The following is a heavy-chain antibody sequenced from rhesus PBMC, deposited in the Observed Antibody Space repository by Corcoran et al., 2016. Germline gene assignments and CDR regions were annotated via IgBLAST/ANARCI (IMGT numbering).Heavy chain of an antibody. CDR1: GGSISSNY. V-gene: IGHV4-160*01. J-gene: IGHJ4*01. Sequence: QVQLQESGPGLVKPSETLSLTCAVSGGSISSNYWSWIRQPPGEGLEWIVYFYGSSGDTYFNPSLQSRVTISTDTSKNQFSLMLSSVTAADTAVYYCARGTIAAGLPLSFDYWGQGVLVTVSS. CDR3: ARGTIAAGLPLSFDY. CDR2: FYGSSGDT. D-gene: IGHD6-13*01.